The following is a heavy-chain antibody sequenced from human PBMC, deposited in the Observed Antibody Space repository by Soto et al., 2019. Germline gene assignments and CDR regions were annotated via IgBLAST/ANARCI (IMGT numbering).Heavy chain of an antibody. CDR3: ARARTRGALHY. V-gene: IGHV4-34*01. J-gene: IGHJ4*02. CDR2: INHSGST. Sequence: QVQLQQWGAGLLKPSETLSLTCAVYGGSFSGYYWSWIRQPPGKGLEWIGEINHSGSTNYNPSLKRRVTISVDTSKNQFSLKLSSVTAADTAVYYCARARTRGALHYWGQGTLVTVSS. CDR1: GGSFSGYY.